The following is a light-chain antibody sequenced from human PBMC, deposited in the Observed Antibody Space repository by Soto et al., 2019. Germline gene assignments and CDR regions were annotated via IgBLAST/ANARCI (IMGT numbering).Light chain of an antibody. CDR3: LSFTSTNTHV. CDR1: SSDFGSYKF. V-gene: IGLV2-23*01. J-gene: IGLJ1*01. Sequence: QSVLTQPASVSGSPGQSGTISCTGTSSDFGSYKFVSWYQHHPGKVPKVIIYETSKRPSGVSDRFSGSKSGNTASLTIAGLHAEDEADYYCLSFTSTNTHVFGSGTKRTVL. CDR2: ETS.